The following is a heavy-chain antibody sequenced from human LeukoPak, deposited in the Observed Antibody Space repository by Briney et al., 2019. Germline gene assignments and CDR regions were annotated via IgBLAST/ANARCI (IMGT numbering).Heavy chain of an antibody. Sequence: SETLSLTCTVSGGSISSYYWSWIRQPPGKGLEWIGYIYYSGSTYYNPSLKSRVTISVDTSKNQFSLKLSSVTAADTAVYYCARGTRLYSSERWGQGTLVTVSS. J-gene: IGHJ4*02. CDR2: IYYSGST. CDR3: ARGTRLYSSER. D-gene: IGHD6-19*01. V-gene: IGHV4-59*01. CDR1: GGSISSYY.